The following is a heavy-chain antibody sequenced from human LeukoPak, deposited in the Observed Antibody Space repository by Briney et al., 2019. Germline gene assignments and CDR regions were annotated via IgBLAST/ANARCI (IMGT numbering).Heavy chain of an antibody. CDR3: AAWGAYPPLNY. CDR2: INPDGRDK. D-gene: IGHD7-27*01. CDR1: GFTVSSNY. Sequence: GGSLRLSCAASGFTVSSNYMSWVRQAPGKGLEWVAHINPDGRDKYYVDFVRGRFTISRDNARNSLYLQMNSLRAEDTAVYYCAAWGAYPPLNYWGRGTLVTVSS. V-gene: IGHV3-7*01. J-gene: IGHJ4*02.